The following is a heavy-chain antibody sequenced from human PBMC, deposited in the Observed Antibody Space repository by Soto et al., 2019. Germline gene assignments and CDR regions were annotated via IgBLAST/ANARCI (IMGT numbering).Heavy chain of an antibody. D-gene: IGHD5-18*01. V-gene: IGHV3-48*01. CDR2: ISNSGDTV. CDR3: ARPRGYSYGYSDY. CDR1: GFTFSSYS. Sequence: EVQLVESGGGLVQPGGSLRLSCAASGFTFSSYSMNWVRQAPGKGLEWVSYISNSGDTVYYADSVKGRFTISRDNAKNSLYLQMNSLRAEDTAVYYCARPRGYSYGYSDYWGQVTLVTVAS. J-gene: IGHJ4*02.